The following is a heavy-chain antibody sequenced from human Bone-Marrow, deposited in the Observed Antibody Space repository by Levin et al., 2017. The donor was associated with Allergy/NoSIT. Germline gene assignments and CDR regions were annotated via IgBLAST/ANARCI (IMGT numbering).Heavy chain of an antibody. CDR1: GAFIGSGGFY. V-gene: IGHV4-31*03. CDR2: ISGGGST. J-gene: IGHJ4*02. Sequence: PSETLSLTCSVSGAFIGSGGFYWNWIRQRPGQGLEWIGYISGGGSTDYNPSLKSRVTILVDTSKNQFSLKLRSVTAADTAMYYCARSGGYCSGGRCYSFDYWGQGTLVPVSS. D-gene: IGHD2-15*01. CDR3: ARSGGYCSGGRCYSFDY.